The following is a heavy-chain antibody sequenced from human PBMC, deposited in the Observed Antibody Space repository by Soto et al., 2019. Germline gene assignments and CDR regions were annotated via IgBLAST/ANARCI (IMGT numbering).Heavy chain of an antibody. D-gene: IGHD3-10*01. CDR2: IKQDGSEK. Sequence: EVQLVESGGGLVQPGGSLRLSCAASGFTFSSYWMSWVRQAPGKGLEWVANIKQDGSEKYYVDSVKGRFTISRDNAKNSLYLQMNSLRAEDTAVYYCARGLGNYYGSGSYYYMDVWGKGTTVTVSS. V-gene: IGHV3-7*01. J-gene: IGHJ6*03. CDR3: ARGLGNYYGSGSYYYMDV. CDR1: GFTFSSYW.